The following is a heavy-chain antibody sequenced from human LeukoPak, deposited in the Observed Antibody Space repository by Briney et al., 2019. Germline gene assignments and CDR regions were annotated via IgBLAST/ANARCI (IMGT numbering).Heavy chain of an antibody. D-gene: IGHD2-15*01. CDR1: GVSIRNHY. CDR2: IYYTGNT. Sequence: PSETLSLTCTVSGVSIRNHYSSWIRQPPGKGLEWIGYIYYTGNTNYNPSLKSRVTISEDTSKNQVSLELSSVTAADTAVYYCVRHSRVVAFDYWGQGNLVTVSS. J-gene: IGHJ4*02. CDR3: VRHSRVVAFDY. V-gene: IGHV4-59*08.